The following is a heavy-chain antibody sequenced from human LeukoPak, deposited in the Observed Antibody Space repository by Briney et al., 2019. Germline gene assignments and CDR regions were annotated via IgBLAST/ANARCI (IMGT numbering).Heavy chain of an antibody. D-gene: IGHD1-1*01. CDR3: ARVGGTNYYYYGMDV. V-gene: IGHV4-61*08. CDR2: ISHSGGT. J-gene: IGHJ6*02. Sequence: SETLSLTCTVSGGSISSGDYYWSWIRQPPGKGLEWIAYISHSGGTSYNPSLKSRVTISVDTSKNQFSLKLSSVTAADTAVYYCARVGGTNYYYYGMDVWGQGTTVTVSS. CDR1: GGSISSGDYY.